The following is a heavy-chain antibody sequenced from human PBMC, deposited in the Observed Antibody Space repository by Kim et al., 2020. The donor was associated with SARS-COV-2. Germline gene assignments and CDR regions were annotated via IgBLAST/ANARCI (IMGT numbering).Heavy chain of an antibody. J-gene: IGHJ2*01. Sequence: GGSLRLSCTGSGFTFSTYWMAWVRQAPGKGLEWVGNIKQDGTEKKYVNSVKGRFTISRDNAMNSLYLQMNRLRAEDTAIYYCARDEVYLNLWGRGTLVTISS. CDR2: IKQDGTEK. V-gene: IGHV3-7*03. CDR3: ARDEVYLNL. CDR1: GFTFSTYW.